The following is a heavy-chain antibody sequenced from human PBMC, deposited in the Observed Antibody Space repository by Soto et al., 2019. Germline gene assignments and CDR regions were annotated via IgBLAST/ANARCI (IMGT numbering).Heavy chain of an antibody. J-gene: IGHJ6*02. V-gene: IGHV4-30-2*01. CDR3: ANAASDYYGSGSSPQAMDV. CDR1: GGSISSGGYS. CDR2: IYHSGST. Sequence: PSETLSLTCNVSGGSISSGGYSWSWIRQPPGKGLEWIGYIYHSGSTYYNPSLKSRVTISVDRSKNQFSLKLSSVTAEDTAVYYCANAASDYYGSGSSPQAMDVWGQGTTVTVSS. D-gene: IGHD3-10*01.